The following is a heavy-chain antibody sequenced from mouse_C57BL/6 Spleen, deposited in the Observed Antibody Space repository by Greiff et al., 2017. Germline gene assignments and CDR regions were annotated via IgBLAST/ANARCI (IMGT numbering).Heavy chain of an antibody. V-gene: IGHV7-3*01. J-gene: IGHJ3*01. CDR1: GFTFTDYY. Sequence: EVKLVESGGGLVQPGGSLSLSCAASGFTFTDYYMSWVRQPPGKALEWLGFIRNKANGYTTEYSASVNVRFTISRDNSQSILYLQMNARRAEDSATYYCSRYDDYDAWFAYWGQGTMVTVSA. D-gene: IGHD2-4*01. CDR3: SRYDDYDAWFAY. CDR2: IRNKANGYTT.